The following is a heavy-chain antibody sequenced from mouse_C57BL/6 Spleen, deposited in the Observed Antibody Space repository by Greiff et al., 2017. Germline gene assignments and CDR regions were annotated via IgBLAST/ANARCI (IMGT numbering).Heavy chain of an antibody. J-gene: IGHJ2*01. V-gene: IGHV1-63*01. Sequence: QVQLQQSGAELVRPGTSVKMSCKASGYTFTNYWIGWAKQRPGHGLEWIGDIYPGGGYTNYNEKFKGKATLTADKSSSTAYMQFSSLTSEDSAIYYCARSNYGSSYPFDYWGQGTTLTVSS. CDR2: IYPGGGYT. D-gene: IGHD1-1*01. CDR1: GYTFTNYW. CDR3: ARSNYGSSYPFDY.